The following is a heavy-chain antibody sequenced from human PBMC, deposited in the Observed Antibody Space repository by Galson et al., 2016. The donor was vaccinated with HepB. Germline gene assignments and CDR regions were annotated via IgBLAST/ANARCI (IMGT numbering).Heavy chain of an antibody. CDR1: GASITSGDYY. CDR3: ARAKNIGWDDAFDF. Sequence: TLSLTCTVSGASITSGDYYWTWIRQHPGKGLEWIGCIHYSGNSYHNPSLKSRLIIPQDTSKNQFSLNLSSLTAADSAVYYCARAKNIGWDDAFDFWGQGTMVTVSS. V-gene: IGHV4-31*03. D-gene: IGHD6-19*01. J-gene: IGHJ3*01. CDR2: IHYSGNS.